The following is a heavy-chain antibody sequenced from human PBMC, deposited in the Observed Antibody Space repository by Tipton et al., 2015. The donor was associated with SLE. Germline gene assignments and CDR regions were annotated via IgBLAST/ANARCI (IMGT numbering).Heavy chain of an antibody. CDR2: IYYSGST. CDR3: ARVATIIDY. J-gene: IGHJ4*02. Sequence: TLSLTCTVSGGSISSYYWSWIRQPPGKGLEWIGSIYYSGSTYYNPSLKSRVTISVDTSKNQFSLKLSSVTAADTAVYYCARVATIIDYWGQGTLVTVSS. V-gene: IGHV4-59*05. CDR1: GGSISSYY. D-gene: IGHD5-12*01.